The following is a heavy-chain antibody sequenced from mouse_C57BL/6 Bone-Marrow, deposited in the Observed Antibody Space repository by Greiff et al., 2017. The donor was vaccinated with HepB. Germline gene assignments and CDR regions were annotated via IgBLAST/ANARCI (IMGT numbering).Heavy chain of an antibody. V-gene: IGHV1-55*01. D-gene: IGHD4-1*01. CDR1: GYTFTSYW. CDR2: IYPGSGST. Sequence: QVQLQQPGAELVKPGASVKMSCKASGYTFTSYWITWVKQRPGQGLEWIGDIYPGSGSTNYNEKFKSKATLTVDTSSSTAYMQLSSLTSEDSAVYYCARELGRGNYCDYWGQGTTLTVSS. J-gene: IGHJ2*01. CDR3: ARELGRGNYCDY.